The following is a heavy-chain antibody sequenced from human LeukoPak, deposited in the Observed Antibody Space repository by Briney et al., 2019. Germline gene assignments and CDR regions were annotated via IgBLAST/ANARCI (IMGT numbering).Heavy chain of an antibody. J-gene: IGHJ6*03. CDR2: INRSGTT. V-gene: IGHV4-34*08. CDR3: AGQPHSSIAARTLNYYYYYMDV. Sequence: SETLSLTCAVYGGIFNGYYWSWIRQPPGKGLEWIGEINRSGTTNYNPTLKSRVTISVDTSKNQFSLKLSSVTAADTAVYYCAGQPHSSIAARTLNYYYYYMDVWGKGTTVTVSS. D-gene: IGHD6-6*01. CDR1: GGIFNGYY.